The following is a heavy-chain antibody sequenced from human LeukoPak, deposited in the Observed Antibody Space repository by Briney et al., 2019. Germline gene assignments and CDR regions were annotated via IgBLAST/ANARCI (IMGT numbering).Heavy chain of an antibody. Sequence: PGGFLRLSCAASGFTFSSYAMSWVRQAPGKGLEWVSAISGSGGSTYYADSVKGRFTISRDNSKNTLYLQMNSLRAEDTAVYYCARDQGEQQLEPYYYYGMDVWGQGTTVTVSS. J-gene: IGHJ6*02. V-gene: IGHV3-23*01. CDR3: ARDQGEQQLEPYYYYGMDV. D-gene: IGHD6-13*01. CDR2: ISGSGGST. CDR1: GFTFSSYA.